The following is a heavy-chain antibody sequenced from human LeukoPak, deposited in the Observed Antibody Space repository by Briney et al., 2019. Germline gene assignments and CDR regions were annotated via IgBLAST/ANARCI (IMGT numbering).Heavy chain of an antibody. J-gene: IGHJ4*02. CDR1: GYTFTSYY. Sequence: ASVKVSCKASGYTFTSYYIHWVRQAPGQGLERMRIINPSGGSTTYAQKFQGRVTMTRDTSTSTVYMELSSLRSEDTAVYYCARDPYSNTWALDYWGQGTLVTVSS. V-gene: IGHV1-46*01. CDR3: ARDPYSNTWALDY. D-gene: IGHD6-13*01. CDR2: INPSGGST.